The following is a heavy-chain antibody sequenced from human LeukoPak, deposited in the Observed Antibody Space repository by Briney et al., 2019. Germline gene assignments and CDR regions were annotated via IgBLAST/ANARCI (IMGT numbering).Heavy chain of an antibody. Sequence: SETLSLTCTVSGGSINNYYWSWIRQPAGKGLEWIGRIYTRGSTNYNPSLKSRVTMSVDTSKSQFSLKLSSVTAADTAVYYCARGRYCSADICSGGDAFDIWGQGTMVSVSS. CDR1: GGSINNYY. CDR3: ARGRYCSADICSGGDAFDI. D-gene: IGHD2-15*01. V-gene: IGHV4-4*07. CDR2: IYTRGST. J-gene: IGHJ3*02.